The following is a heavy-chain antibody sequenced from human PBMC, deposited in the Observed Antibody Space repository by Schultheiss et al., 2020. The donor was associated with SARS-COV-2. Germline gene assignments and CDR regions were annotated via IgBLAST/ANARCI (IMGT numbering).Heavy chain of an antibody. CDR3: AHRLSRSRRDTAMYYFDY. CDR2: IFSNDEK. J-gene: IGHJ4*02. CDR1: GFSLSTSGVG. Sequence: SGPTLVKPTQTLTLTCTFSGFSLSTSGVGVGWIRQPPGKALEWLAHIFSNDEKSYSTSLKSRLTISKDTSKNQVVLTMTNMDPVDTATYYCAHRLSRSRRDTAMYYFDYWGQGTLVTVSS. D-gene: IGHD5-18*01. V-gene: IGHV2-5*01.